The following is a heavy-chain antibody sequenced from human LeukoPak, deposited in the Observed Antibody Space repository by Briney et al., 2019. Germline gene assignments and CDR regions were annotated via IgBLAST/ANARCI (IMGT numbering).Heavy chain of an antibody. J-gene: IGHJ4*02. CDR1: GGSISSYY. V-gene: IGHV4-59*01. CDR2: IYYSGST. CDR3: ARGKYGDYGDFDY. Sequence: PSETLSLTCTVSGGSISSYYWSWIRQPPGKGLEWIGYIYYSGSTNYNPSLKSRVTISVDTSKNQFSLKLSSVTAADTAVYYFARGKYGDYGDFDYWGQGTLVTVSS. D-gene: IGHD4-17*01.